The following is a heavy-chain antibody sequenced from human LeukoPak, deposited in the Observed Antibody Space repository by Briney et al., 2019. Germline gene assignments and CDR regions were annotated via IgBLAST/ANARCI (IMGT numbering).Heavy chain of an antibody. CDR1: GDSITSGTYY. CDR2: IYYNGNT. Sequence: PSETLSLTCTVSGDSITSGTYYGGWIRQPPGKGLEWIGSIYYNGNTYYNPSLKSRVTISVDTSKNQFSLKLSSVTAADTAVYYCARGPGHCSSTSCYVVGANDYWGPGTLVTVSS. D-gene: IGHD2-2*01. CDR3: ARGPGHCSSTSCYVVGANDY. V-gene: IGHV4-39*01. J-gene: IGHJ4*02.